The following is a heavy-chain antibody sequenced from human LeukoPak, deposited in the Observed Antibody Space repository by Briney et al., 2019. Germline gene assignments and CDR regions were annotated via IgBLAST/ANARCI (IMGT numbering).Heavy chain of an antibody. CDR1: GGSISSGDYY. D-gene: IGHD1-26*01. V-gene: IGHV4-30-4*01. CDR2: IYYSGST. CDR3: ARPPQVGATGAFDI. J-gene: IGHJ3*02. Sequence: SETLSLTCTVSGGSISSGDYYWSWIRQPPGKGLEWIGYIYYSGSTSYNPSLKSRVTISVDTSKNQFSLKLSSVTAADTAVYYCARPPQVGATGAFDIWGQGTMVTVSS.